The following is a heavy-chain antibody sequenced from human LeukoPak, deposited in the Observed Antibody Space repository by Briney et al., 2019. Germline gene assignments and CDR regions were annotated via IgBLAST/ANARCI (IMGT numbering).Heavy chain of an antibody. V-gene: IGHV1-2*02. CDR2: INPNSGGT. CDR1: GYTFTSYG. J-gene: IGHJ3*02. D-gene: IGHD3-22*01. Sequence: ASVKVSCKASGYTFTSYGISWVRQATGQGLEWMEWINPNSGGTNYAQKFQGRVTMTRDTSISTAYMELSRLRSDDTAVYYCARGRTYYYDSSGYYYDAFDIWGQGTMVTVSS. CDR3: ARGRTYYYDSSGYYYDAFDI.